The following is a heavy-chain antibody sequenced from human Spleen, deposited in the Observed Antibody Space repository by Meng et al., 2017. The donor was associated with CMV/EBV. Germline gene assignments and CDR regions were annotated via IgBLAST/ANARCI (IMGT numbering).Heavy chain of an antibody. J-gene: IGHJ4*02. CDR1: GFTVNTAW. CDR3: STESEIAATAFDY. Sequence: SGFTVNTAWRSSVRRAPGRWLEWVGRIRSRTDGETTDYAAPVNVRCSISRDDSKNTLYLQMNNLKTEDTAVYYCSTESEIAATAFDYWGQRTLVTVSS. CDR2: IRSRTDGETT. V-gene: IGHV3-15*01. D-gene: IGHD6-13*01.